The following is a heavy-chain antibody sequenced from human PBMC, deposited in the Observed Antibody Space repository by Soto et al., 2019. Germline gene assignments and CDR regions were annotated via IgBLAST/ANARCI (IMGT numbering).Heavy chain of an antibody. D-gene: IGHD5-12*01. J-gene: IGHJ6*03. Sequence: ASETLSLTCTVSGGSISSYYWSWIRQPPGKGLEWIGYIYYSGSTNYNPSLKSRVTISVDTSKNQFSLKLSSVTAADTAVYYCARVSSGYDFPYYYYMDVWGKGTTVTVSS. CDR3: ARVSSGYDFPYYYYMDV. CDR1: GGSISSYY. V-gene: IGHV4-59*01. CDR2: IYYSGST.